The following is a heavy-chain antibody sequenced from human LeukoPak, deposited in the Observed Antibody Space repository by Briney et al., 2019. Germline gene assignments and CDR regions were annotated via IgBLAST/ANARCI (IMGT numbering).Heavy chain of an antibody. CDR1: AFSLNAYN. Sequence: GGSLRLSCAASAFSLNAYNMNWVRQAPGKGLEWVSSISYTGTYIYYADSVKGRFTISRDNAKNSLYLQMNSLRAEDTAVYYCASDKYYFESSGRSAANAFDIWGQGTMVTVSS. CDR2: ISYTGTYI. CDR3: ASDKYYFESSGRSAANAFDI. D-gene: IGHD3-22*01. V-gene: IGHV3-21*01. J-gene: IGHJ3*02.